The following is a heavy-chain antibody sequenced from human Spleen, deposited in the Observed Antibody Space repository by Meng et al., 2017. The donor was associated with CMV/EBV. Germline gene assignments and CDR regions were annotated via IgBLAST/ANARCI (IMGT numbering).Heavy chain of an antibody. V-gene: IGHV3-11*04. D-gene: IGHD5-12*01. J-gene: IGHJ6*02. CDR1: GFTFSDYY. CDR2: ISSSGSTI. Sequence: GESLKISCAASGFTFSDYYMSWIRQAPGKGLEWVSYISSSGSTIYYADSVKGRFTIPRDNAKNSLYLQMNSLRAEDTAVYYCARDADTHIDYYYYGMDVWGQGTTVTVSS. CDR3: ARDADTHIDYYYYGMDV.